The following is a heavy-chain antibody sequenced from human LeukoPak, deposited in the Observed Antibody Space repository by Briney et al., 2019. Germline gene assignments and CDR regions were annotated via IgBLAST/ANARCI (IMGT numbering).Heavy chain of an antibody. Sequence: GGSLRLSCAASGFTFSNYGMHWVRQAPGKGLEWVAFIRYDGSNKYYADSVKGRFTIPRDNSKNTLYLQMSSLRAEDTAVYYCAKLNSYYFDYWGQGTLVTVSS. D-gene: IGHD4-23*01. CDR3: AKLNSYYFDY. CDR1: GFTFSNYG. V-gene: IGHV3-30*02. J-gene: IGHJ4*02. CDR2: IRYDGSNK.